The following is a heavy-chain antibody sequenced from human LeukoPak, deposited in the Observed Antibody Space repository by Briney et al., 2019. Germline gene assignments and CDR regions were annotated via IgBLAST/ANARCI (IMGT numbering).Heavy chain of an antibody. V-gene: IGHV1-2*02. CDR2: INPNSGGT. Sequence: GASVKVSCKASGYTFTGYYMHWVRQAPGQGLEWMGWINPNSGGTNYAQKFQGRVTITRNTSISTAYMELSSLRSEDTAVYYCARGIPCSSTSCYGRARVFDYWGQGTLVTVSS. CDR1: GYTFTGYY. D-gene: IGHD2-2*01. CDR3: ARGIPCSSTSCYGRARVFDY. J-gene: IGHJ4*02.